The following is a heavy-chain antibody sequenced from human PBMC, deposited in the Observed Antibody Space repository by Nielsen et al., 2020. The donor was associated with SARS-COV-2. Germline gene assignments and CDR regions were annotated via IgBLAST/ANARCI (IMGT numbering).Heavy chain of an antibody. J-gene: IGHJ6*03. V-gene: IGHV4-39*07. Sequence: SQTLSLTCTVSGGSISSSSYYWGWIRQPPVKGLEWIGSIYHSGSTNYNPSLKSRVTISVDKSKNQFSLKLSSVTAADTAVYYFARVAGYCSSTSCFVYYYYMDVWGKGTTVTVSS. CDR1: GGSISSSSYY. CDR3: ARVAGYCSSTSCFVYYYYMDV. D-gene: IGHD2-2*01. CDR2: IYHSGST.